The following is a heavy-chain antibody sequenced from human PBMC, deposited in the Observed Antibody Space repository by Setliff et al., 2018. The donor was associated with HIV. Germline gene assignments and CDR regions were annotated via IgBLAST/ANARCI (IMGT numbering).Heavy chain of an antibody. CDR2: IYYSGST. D-gene: IGHD5-18*01. CDR3: ARRDGYSYGFYFDY. V-gene: IGHV4-39*01. Sequence: PSETLSLTCTVSGGSISSSTYYWGWLRQPPGKGLEWTGTIYYSGSTYYNPSLKSRLTISVDMSKNQFSLKLSSVTAADTAVYYCARRDGYSYGFYFDYWGQGTLVTVSS. CDR1: GGSISSSTYY. J-gene: IGHJ4*02.